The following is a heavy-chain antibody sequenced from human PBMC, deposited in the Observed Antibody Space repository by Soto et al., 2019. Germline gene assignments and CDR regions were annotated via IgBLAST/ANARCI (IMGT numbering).Heavy chain of an antibody. CDR1: GGSISSYY. Sequence: SETLSLTCTVSGGSISSYYWSWIRQPPGKGLEWIGYIYYSGSTNYNPSLKGRVTISVDTSKNQFSLKLSSVTAADTAVYYCERVRSGSYYDILTGYNNWFDPWGQGTLVTVSS. D-gene: IGHD3-9*01. J-gene: IGHJ5*02. CDR2: IYYSGST. CDR3: ERVRSGSYYDILTGYNNWFDP. V-gene: IGHV4-59*01.